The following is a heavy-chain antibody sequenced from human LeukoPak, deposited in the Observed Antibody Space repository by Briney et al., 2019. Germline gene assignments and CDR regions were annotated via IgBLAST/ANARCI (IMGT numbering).Heavy chain of an antibody. CDR1: GYNFTNYW. CDR2: IYPGDPDI. CDR3: ARSPRWLQLWYYFDY. D-gene: IGHD5-24*01. V-gene: IGHV5-51*01. Sequence: GESLKISCKTSGYNFTNYWIGWVRQVSGKGLEWMAIIYPGDPDIRYNPSFEGRVTISADKSISTAYLHWSSLKASDTAIYYCARSPRWLQLWYYFDYWGQGTLVTVSS. J-gene: IGHJ4*02.